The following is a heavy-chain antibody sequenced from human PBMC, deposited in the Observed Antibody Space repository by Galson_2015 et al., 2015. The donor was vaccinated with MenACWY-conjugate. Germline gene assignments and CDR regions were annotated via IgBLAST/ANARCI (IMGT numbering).Heavy chain of an antibody. V-gene: IGHV4-59*08. CDR3: ARRHCSSGSCFFDY. CDR1: GGTISSYY. Sequence: ETLSLTCTVSGGTISSYYLSWIRQPPGKGLEWIGYIYYSGTTKYNPSLKSRVTISADTSKTQFSLRLNSVTAADTAVYYCARRHCSSGSCFFDYWGQGSLVTVSS. J-gene: IGHJ4*02. D-gene: IGHD2-15*01. CDR2: IYYSGTT.